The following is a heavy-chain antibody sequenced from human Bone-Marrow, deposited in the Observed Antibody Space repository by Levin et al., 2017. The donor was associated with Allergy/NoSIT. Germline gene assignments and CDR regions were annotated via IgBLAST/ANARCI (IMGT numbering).Heavy chain of an antibody. D-gene: IGHD2/OR15-2a*01. CDR2: IYWNDDK. V-gene: IGHV2-5*01. Sequence: SGPTLVKPTQTLTLTCTFSGFSLTTNGVGVGWIRQPPGKALEWLTVIYWNDDKRYSPSLKSRLTITKDTPKNQVGLTMTDMDPVDTATYYCAHRRLGTQISHCDSVVCLDAFDIWGQGTMVTVSS. CDR1: GFSLTTNGVG. CDR3: AHRRLGTQISHCDSVVCLDAFDI. J-gene: IGHJ3*02.